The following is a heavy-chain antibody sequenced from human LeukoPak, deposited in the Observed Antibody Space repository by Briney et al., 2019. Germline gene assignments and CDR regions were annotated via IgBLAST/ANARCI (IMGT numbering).Heavy chain of an antibody. CDR2: ISYDGSTE. J-gene: IGHJ4*02. V-gene: IGHV3-30*04. Sequence: GGSLRLSCAASGFTFSTYAMYWFRQAPGKGLVWVAVISYDGSTEYYGDSVKGRFTISRDNSKNTLYLQMNSLRAEDTGVYYCARDESMPDNGKIDFWGQGTLLTVSS. CDR1: GFTFSTYA. CDR3: ARDESMPDNGKIDF. D-gene: IGHD1-14*01.